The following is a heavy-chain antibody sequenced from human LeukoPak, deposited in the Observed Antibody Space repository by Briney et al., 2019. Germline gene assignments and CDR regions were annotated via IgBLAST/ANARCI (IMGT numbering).Heavy chain of an antibody. Sequence: SETLSLTCTVSGGSISSYYWSWIRQPPGKGLEWIGYIYYSGSTNYNPSLKSRVTISVDTSKNQFSLKLSSVTAADTAVYYCARVSGTTNFWFDPWGQGTLVTVSS. CDR2: IYYSGST. D-gene: IGHD1-7*01. J-gene: IGHJ5*02. CDR3: ARVSGTTNFWFDP. CDR1: GGSISSYY. V-gene: IGHV4-59*01.